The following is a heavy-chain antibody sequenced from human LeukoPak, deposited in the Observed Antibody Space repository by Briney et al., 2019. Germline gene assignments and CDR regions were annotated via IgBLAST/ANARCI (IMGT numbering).Heavy chain of an antibody. Sequence: GASVKVSCKASGYTFTGYYMHWVRQAPGQGLEWMGRINPNSGGTNYAQKFQGRVTMTRDTSISTAYMELSRLRSDDTAVYYRARDYWGIAVAGIEYYFDYWGQGTLVTVSS. CDR1: GYTFTGYY. CDR2: INPNSGGT. D-gene: IGHD6-19*01. CDR3: ARDYWGIAVAGIEYYFDY. J-gene: IGHJ4*02. V-gene: IGHV1-2*06.